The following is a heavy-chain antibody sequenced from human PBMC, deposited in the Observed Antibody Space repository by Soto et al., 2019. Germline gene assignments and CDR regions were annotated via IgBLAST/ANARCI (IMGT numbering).Heavy chain of an antibody. Sequence: GESLKISCEASEFTVRSNYMSWVRQAPGKGLEWVSVIYSGGSTYYADSVKGRFTISRHNSKNTLYLQMNSLRAEDTAVYYCATLGYGDYNAFDIWGQGTMVTVSS. V-gene: IGHV3-53*04. CDR2: IYSGGST. CDR3: ATLGYGDYNAFDI. CDR1: EFTVRSNY. J-gene: IGHJ3*02. D-gene: IGHD4-17*01.